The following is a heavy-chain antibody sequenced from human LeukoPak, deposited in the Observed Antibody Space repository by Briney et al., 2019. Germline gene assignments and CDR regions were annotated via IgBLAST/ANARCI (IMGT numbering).Heavy chain of an antibody. Sequence: PGGSLRLSCAASGFTFSSYSMNWVRQAPGKGLEWVSSISSSSSYIYYADSVKGRFTISRDNAKNSLYPQMNSLRAEDTAMYYCARVGEGELGNWFDPWGQGTLVTVSS. V-gene: IGHV3-21*04. J-gene: IGHJ5*02. CDR2: ISSSSSYI. D-gene: IGHD3-10*01. CDR3: ARVGEGELGNWFDP. CDR1: GFTFSSYS.